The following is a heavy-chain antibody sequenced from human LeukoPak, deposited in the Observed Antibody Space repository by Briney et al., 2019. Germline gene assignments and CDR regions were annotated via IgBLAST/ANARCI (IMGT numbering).Heavy chain of an antibody. D-gene: IGHD3-22*01. J-gene: IGHJ4*02. CDR2: IGGSSGST. Sequence: GGSLRLSCAASGFTFSSYAMSWVRQAPGKGLEWVSAIGGSSGSTYYADSVKGRFTISRDNAKNSLYLQMNSLRAEDTALYYCAKGKRSGYYYVELDYWGQGTLVTVSS. V-gene: IGHV3-23*01. CDR1: GFTFSSYA. CDR3: AKGKRSGYYYVELDY.